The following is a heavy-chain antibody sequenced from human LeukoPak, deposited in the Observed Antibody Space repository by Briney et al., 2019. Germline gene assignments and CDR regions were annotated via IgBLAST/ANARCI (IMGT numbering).Heavy chain of an antibody. V-gene: IGHV4-61*01. J-gene: IGHJ6*02. CDR2: IYYIGST. CDR3: ARDHSGYYRYYYYYGMDV. D-gene: IGHD3-22*01. CDR1: GDSLSSGSYY. Sequence: SETLSLTCTVSGDSLSSGSYYWSWIRQPPGKGLEWNGYIYYIGSTNYNPSLKSRVTISVDTSKNQFSLKLSSVTAADTAVYYCARDHSGYYRYYYYYGMDVWGQGTTVTVSS.